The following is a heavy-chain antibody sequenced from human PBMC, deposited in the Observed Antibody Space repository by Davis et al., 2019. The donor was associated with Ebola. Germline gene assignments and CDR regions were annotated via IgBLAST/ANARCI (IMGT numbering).Heavy chain of an antibody. D-gene: IGHD4-17*01. Sequence: GESLKISCAASGFTFSSYWMSWVRQAPGKGLEWVAVIWYDGSNKYYADSVKGRFTISRDNSKNTLYLQMNSLRAEDTAVYYCARVSSHGDPDYWGQGTLVTVSS. V-gene: IGHV3-33*08. CDR2: IWYDGSNK. CDR1: GFTFSSYW. J-gene: IGHJ4*02. CDR3: ARVSSHGDPDY.